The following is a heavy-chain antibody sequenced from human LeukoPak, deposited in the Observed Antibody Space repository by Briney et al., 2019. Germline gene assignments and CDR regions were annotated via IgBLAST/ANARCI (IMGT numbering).Heavy chain of an antibody. CDR3: ARLLVYNSGGEAFDY. D-gene: IGHD3-10*01. CDR2: IKHDGSEK. Sequence: PGGSLRLSCAASGFTFSSYWMSWVRQAPGKGLQWVANIKHDGSEKYYLDSVRGRFTISRDNAKNSLYLQMNSLRVEDTSVYYCARLLVYNSGGEAFDYWGQGTLVTVSS. J-gene: IGHJ4*02. V-gene: IGHV3-7*01. CDR1: GFTFSSYW.